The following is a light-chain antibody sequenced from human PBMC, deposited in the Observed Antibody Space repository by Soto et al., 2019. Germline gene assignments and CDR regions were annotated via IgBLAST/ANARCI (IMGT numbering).Light chain of an antibody. CDR3: MQRIEFPIT. Sequence: DVVMPQAPLSLSVTPGEPASMSCRSSQSLLDSDDGNNYVDWYLQRPGQSPQLLIYTLSSRGSGVPDRFSGSGSRTDFTQKISRVEAEDVGVYYCMQRIEFPITFGQGTRLEF. J-gene: IGKJ5*01. CDR2: TLS. V-gene: IGKV2-40*01. CDR1: QSLLDSDDGNNY.